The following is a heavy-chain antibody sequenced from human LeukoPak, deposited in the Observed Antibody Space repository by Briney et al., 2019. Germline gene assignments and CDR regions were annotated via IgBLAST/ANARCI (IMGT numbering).Heavy chain of an antibody. D-gene: IGHD3-10*01. Sequence: PGGSLRLSCTVSGFTVSSNSMSWVRQAPGKGLEWVSFIYSDNTHYSDSVKGRFTISRDSAKNSLYLQMNSLRAEDTALYYCAIRGSPMVRNYWGQGTLVTVSS. CDR1: GFTVSSNS. CDR3: AIRGSPMVRNY. CDR2: IYSDNT. V-gene: IGHV3-53*01. J-gene: IGHJ4*02.